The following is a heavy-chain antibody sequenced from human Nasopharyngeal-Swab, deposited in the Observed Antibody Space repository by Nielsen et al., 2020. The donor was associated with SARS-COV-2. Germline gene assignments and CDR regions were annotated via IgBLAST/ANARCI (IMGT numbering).Heavy chain of an antibody. CDR2: IRSKAFGGTT. J-gene: IGHJ4*02. V-gene: IGHV3-49*04. D-gene: IGHD3-22*01. CDR1: GFTFGAYA. CDR3: TREYYDSSGYYYIWGDY. Sequence: GGSLRLSCTASGFTFGAYAMSWVRQAPGKGLEWVGFIRSKAFGGTTEYAASVKGRFTISRDDSKSIAYLQMNSLKTEDTAVYYCTREYYDSSGYYYIWGDYWGQGTLVTVSS.